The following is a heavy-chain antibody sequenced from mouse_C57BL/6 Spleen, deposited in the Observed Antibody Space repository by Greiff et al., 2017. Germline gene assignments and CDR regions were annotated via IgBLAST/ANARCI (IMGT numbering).Heavy chain of an antibody. CDR3: ARIGSSPNWYFDV. CDR2: INPGSGGT. Sequence: VQLQQSGAELVRPGTSVKVSCKASGYAFTNYLIEWVKQRPGQGLEWIGVINPGSGGTNYNEKFKGKATLTADKSSSTAYMQLSSLTSEDSAVYFCARIGSSPNWYFDVWGTGTTVTVSS. V-gene: IGHV1-54*01. J-gene: IGHJ1*03. CDR1: GYAFTNYL. D-gene: IGHD1-1*01.